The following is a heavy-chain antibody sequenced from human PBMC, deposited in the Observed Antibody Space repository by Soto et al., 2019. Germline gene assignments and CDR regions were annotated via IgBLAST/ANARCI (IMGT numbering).Heavy chain of an antibody. CDR2: FDPEDGET. J-gene: IGHJ4*02. D-gene: IGHD5-18*01. CDR1: GYTLTELS. Sequence: GASVKVSCKVSGYTLTELSMHWVGQAPGKVLEWMGGFDPEDGETIYAQKFQGRVTMTEDTSTDTAYMELSSLRSEDMAVYYCATLNVDTAMVTLFHYWGQGTLVTVSS. V-gene: IGHV1-24*01. CDR3: ATLNVDTAMVTLFHY.